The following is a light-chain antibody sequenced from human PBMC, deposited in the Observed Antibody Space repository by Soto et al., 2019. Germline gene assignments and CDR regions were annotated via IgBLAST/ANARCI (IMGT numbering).Light chain of an antibody. CDR2: GAS. V-gene: IGKV3-20*01. CDR3: QQYGSSPRT. Sequence: ETVMTQSPATLSVSPGERATLSCRASQSVSSSYLAWYQLKPGQAPRLLIYGASSRATGIPDRFSGSGSGTDFTLTIGRLDPEDFAVYFCQQYGSSPRTFGQGTKVDIK. CDR1: QSVSSSY. J-gene: IGKJ1*01.